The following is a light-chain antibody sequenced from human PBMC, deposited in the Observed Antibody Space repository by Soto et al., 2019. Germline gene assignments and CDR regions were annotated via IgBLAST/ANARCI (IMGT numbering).Light chain of an antibody. J-gene: IGKJ1*01. Sequence: DIVMTQSPLSLPVTPGEPASISCRSSQSLLHCNGYNYLDWYLQKPGQSPQLLIYLGSNRASGVPDRFSGSGSGTDFTLKISRVEAEDVGVYYCMQALQTPPWTFGQGTKVDIK. CDR1: QSLLHCNGYNY. CDR3: MQALQTPPWT. CDR2: LGS. V-gene: IGKV2-28*01.